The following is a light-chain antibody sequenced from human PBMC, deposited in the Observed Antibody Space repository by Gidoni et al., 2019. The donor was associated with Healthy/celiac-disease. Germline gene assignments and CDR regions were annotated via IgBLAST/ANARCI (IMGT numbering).Light chain of an antibody. Sequence: DIQMTQSPSSLSASVGDRVTITCRASQSISSYLNWYQQKPGKAPQLLIYAASSLQSGVPSRFSGTGSGTDFTLTISRLQPEAFATYYCQQSYSTPYSFGQGTKLEIK. J-gene: IGKJ2*03. CDR2: AAS. V-gene: IGKV1-39*01. CDR3: QQSYSTPYS. CDR1: QSISSY.